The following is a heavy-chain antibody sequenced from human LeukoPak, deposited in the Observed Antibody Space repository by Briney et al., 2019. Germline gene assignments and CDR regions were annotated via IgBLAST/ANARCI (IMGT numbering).Heavy chain of an antibody. D-gene: IGHD2-15*01. CDR3: ARGHCSGGSCYSDAFDI. CDR1: GGSISSSSYY. CDR2: IYYSGST. Sequence: PSETLSLTCTVSGGSISSSSYYWGWIRQPPGKGLEWIGSIYYSGSTYYNPSLKSRVTISVDTSKNQFSLKLSSVTAADTAVYYCARGHCSGGSCYSDAFDIWGQGTMVTVSS. V-gene: IGHV4-39*01. J-gene: IGHJ3*02.